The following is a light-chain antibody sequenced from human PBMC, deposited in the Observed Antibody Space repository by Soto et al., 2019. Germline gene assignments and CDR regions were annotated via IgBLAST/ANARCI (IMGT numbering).Light chain of an antibody. CDR1: QSVSSY. CDR3: QQRSNWPLT. V-gene: IGKV3-11*01. Sequence: EIVLTQSPATLALSPGERATLSCRASQSVSSYLACYQQKPGQAPRLLIYDASNRATGIPARFSGSGSGTDFILTVSSLEPEHFAVYYCQQRSNWPLTFVVGTKVEIK. CDR2: DAS. J-gene: IGKJ4*01.